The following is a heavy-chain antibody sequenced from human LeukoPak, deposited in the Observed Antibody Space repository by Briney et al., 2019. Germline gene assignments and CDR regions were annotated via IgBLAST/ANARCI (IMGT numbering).Heavy chain of an antibody. CDR3: ARAVAANYYYYYMDV. CDR2: IYTSGST. Sequence: SETLSLTCTVSGDSFSIYYWSWIRQPAGKGLEWIGRIYTSGSTNYNPSLKSRVTISVDTSKNQFSLKLSSVTAADTAVYYCARAVAANYYYYYMDVWGKGTTVTISS. CDR1: GDSFSIYY. D-gene: IGHD2-21*01. V-gene: IGHV4-4*07. J-gene: IGHJ6*03.